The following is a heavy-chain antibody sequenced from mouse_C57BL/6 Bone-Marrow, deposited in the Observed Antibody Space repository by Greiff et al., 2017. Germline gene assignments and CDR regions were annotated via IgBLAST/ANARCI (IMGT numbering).Heavy chain of an antibody. V-gene: IGHV14-4*01. CDR1: GFNINDYY. CDR2: IDPGNGGT. J-gene: IGHJ2*01. CDR3: TTNGIYVEYYFDY. Sequence: EVQLQQSGAELVRPGASVKLSCTASGFNINDYYIHWVKQRPEQGLEWIGWIDPGNGGTKYASKFQGTATLTADTSSNTAYLQLSRLTSEDTAVYSWTTNGIYVEYYFDYWGQGTTLTVSS. D-gene: IGHD1-3*01.